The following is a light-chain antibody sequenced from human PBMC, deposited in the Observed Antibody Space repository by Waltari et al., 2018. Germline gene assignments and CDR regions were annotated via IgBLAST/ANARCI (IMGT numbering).Light chain of an antibody. J-gene: IGLJ1*01. CDR3: SSYTSSHTYV. CDR1: SSYVGAYTY. Sequence: QSALTQPASVSGSPGQSITISCTGTSSYVGAYTYVSWYQQYPGTAPKVMICHGSNRPSGVSDRFSGSKSANTASLTISGLQAEDEADYYCSSYTSSHTYVFGTGTKVTVL. V-gene: IGLV2-14*03. CDR2: HGS.